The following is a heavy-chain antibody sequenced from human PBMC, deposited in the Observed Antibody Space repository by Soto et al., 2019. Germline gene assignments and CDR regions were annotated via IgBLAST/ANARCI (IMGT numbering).Heavy chain of an antibody. D-gene: IGHD3-16*01. V-gene: IGHV3-23*01. CDR3: AKEFYEVKGFFDY. J-gene: IGHJ4*02. CDR1: GFTFSNYA. Sequence: SVGSLRLSCAASGFTFSNYAMSWVRQAPGKGLEWVSAISGSGGSTYYADSVKGRFTISRDNSKSTLSLQMNSLRAEDTAVYHCAKEFYEVKGFFDYWGQGTLVTVSS. CDR2: ISGSGGST.